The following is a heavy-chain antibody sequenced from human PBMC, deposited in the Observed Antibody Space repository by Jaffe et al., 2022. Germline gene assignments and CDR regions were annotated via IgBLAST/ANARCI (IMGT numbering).Heavy chain of an antibody. CDR2: ISGSGGST. CDR1: GFTFSSYA. Sequence: EVQLLESGGGLVQPGGSLRLSCAASGFTFSSYAMSWVRQAPGKGLEWVSAISGSGGSTYYADSVKGRFTISRDNSKNTLYLQMNSLRAEDTAVYYCANLPSYDSLEEYFQHWGQGTLVTVSS. V-gene: IGHV3-23*01. J-gene: IGHJ1*01. D-gene: IGHD3-16*01. CDR3: ANLPSYDSLEEYFQH.